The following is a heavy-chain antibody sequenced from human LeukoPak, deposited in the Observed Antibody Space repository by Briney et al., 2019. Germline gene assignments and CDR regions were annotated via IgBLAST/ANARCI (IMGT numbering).Heavy chain of an antibody. D-gene: IGHD6-6*01. V-gene: IGHV4-59*01. CDR1: GGSISSYY. CDR2: IYYSGST. Sequence: SETLSLTCTVSGGSISSYYWSWIRQPPGKGLGWIGYIYYSGSTNYNPSLKSRVTISVDTSKNQFSLKLSSVTAADTAVYYCAREEVGSSSTTTYYYMDVWGKGTTVTVSS. J-gene: IGHJ6*03. CDR3: AREEVGSSSTTTYYYMDV.